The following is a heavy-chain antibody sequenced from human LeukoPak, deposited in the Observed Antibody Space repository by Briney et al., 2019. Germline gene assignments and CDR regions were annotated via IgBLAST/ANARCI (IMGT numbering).Heavy chain of an antibody. CDR2: ISYEGSNK. Sequence: PGGSLRLSCAASGFTFSIYGMHWVRQAPGKGLEGVAVISYEGSNKYYADSVKGRFTISRDNSKNTLYLQMNSLRAEDTAVYYCAKDLGSGDQYYFDYWGQGTLVTVSS. CDR1: GFTFSIYG. J-gene: IGHJ4*02. V-gene: IGHV3-30*18. D-gene: IGHD4-17*01. CDR3: AKDLGSGDQYYFDY.